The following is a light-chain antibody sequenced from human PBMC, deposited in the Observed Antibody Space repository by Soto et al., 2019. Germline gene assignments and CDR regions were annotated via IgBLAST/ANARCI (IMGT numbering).Light chain of an antibody. CDR1: QDISNS. V-gene: IGKV1-27*01. CDR3: QNYNSAPIT. J-gene: IGKJ4*01. Sequence: DIQMTQSPSSLSASVGDRVTITCRASQDISNSLAWYQQKPGEVPKVLIYATSILQSGVPARFSGSESGTDFTLNISSLQPEEVATDYCQNYNSAPITFGGVNKVEI. CDR2: ATS.